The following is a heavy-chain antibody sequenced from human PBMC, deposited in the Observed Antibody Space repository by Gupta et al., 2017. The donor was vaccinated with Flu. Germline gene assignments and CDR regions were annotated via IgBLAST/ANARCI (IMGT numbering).Heavy chain of an antibody. CDR1: GYSFTTYA. CDR3: ARAPQMTMVRGIIPPDFDY. J-gene: IGHJ4*02. D-gene: IGHD3-10*01. Sequence: QVQLVQSGAEVKKPGASVKVSCKVSGYSFTTYAFTWVRQAPGQGLEWMGWVNPHNGDIKSPQRFQGRLTMTTDTSTSTVYMELRSLRSDDTAVYFCARAPQMTMVRGIIPPDFDYWGQGTLVTVSS. V-gene: IGHV1-18*01. CDR2: VNPHNGDI.